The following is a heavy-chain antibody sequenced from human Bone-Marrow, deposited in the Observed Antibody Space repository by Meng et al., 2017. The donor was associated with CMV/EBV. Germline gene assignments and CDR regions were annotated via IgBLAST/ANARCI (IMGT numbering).Heavy chain of an antibody. Sequence: ASVKVSCKASGYSFTTYGVTWVRQAPGQGLEWMGWINPNSGGTNYAQKFQGRVTMTRDTSISTAYMELSRLRSDDTAVYYCARGDEWELLYYFDYWGQGTRVTVSS. D-gene: IGHD1-26*01. V-gene: IGHV1-2*02. CDR3: ARGDEWELLYYFDY. CDR2: INPNSGGT. CDR1: GYSFTTYG. J-gene: IGHJ4*02.